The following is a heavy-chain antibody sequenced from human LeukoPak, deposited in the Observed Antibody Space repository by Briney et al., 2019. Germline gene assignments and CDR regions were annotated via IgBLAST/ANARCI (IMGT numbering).Heavy chain of an antibody. CDR2: IRYDGSNK. CDR3: AKGTSMVRGDLFDY. D-gene: IGHD3-10*01. CDR1: GFTFSSYG. J-gene: IGHJ4*02. V-gene: IGHV3-30*02. Sequence: GGSLRLSCAASGFTFSSYGMHWVRQAPGKGLEWVAFIRYDGSNKYYADSMKGRFTISRDNSKNTMYLQMNSLRAEDTAVYYCAKGTSMVRGDLFDYWGQGTLVTVSS.